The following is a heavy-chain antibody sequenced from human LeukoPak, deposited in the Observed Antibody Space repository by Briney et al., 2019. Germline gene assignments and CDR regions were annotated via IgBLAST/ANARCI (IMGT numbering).Heavy chain of an antibody. D-gene: IGHD5-12*01. CDR3: AREYSGYDDDAFDI. J-gene: IGHJ3*02. CDR1: GGSVSSGSYY. Sequence: SETLSLPCTVSGGSVSSGSYYWSWVRQPPGKGLEWIGYIYYSGSTNYNPSLKSRVTMSVDTSKNQFSLKLSSVTAADTAVYYCAREYSGYDDDAFDIWGQGTMVTVSS. V-gene: IGHV4-61*01. CDR2: IYYSGST.